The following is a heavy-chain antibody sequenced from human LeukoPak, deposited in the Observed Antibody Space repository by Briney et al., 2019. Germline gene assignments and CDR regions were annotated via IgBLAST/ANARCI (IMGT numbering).Heavy chain of an antibody. D-gene: IGHD6-6*01. CDR2: LHPEDREV. CDR3: ATAEQLV. CDR1: GDTLTEIS. J-gene: IGHJ4*02. V-gene: IGHV1-24*01. Sequence: ASVKVSCRVSGDTLTEISIHWVRQTPGKGLEWMGGLHPEDREVIYAQKFQGRVTMTEDSSTDTVYMDLRGLRSEDTAVYYCATAEQLVWGQGTLVTVSS.